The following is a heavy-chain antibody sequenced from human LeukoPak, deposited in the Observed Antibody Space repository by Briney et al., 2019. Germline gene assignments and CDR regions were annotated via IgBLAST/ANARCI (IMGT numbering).Heavy chain of an antibody. J-gene: IGHJ3*02. V-gene: IGHV4-59*01. CDR2: IYYSGST. CDR1: GGSISSYY. D-gene: IGHD3-22*01. CDR3: ARGDMGSSGYYEADAFDI. Sequence: KPSETLSLTCTVSGGSISSYYWSWIRQPPGKGLEWIGYIYYSGSTNYNPSLKSRVTISVDTSKNQFSLKLSSVTAADTAVYYCARGDMGSSGYYEADAFDIWGQGTMVTVSS.